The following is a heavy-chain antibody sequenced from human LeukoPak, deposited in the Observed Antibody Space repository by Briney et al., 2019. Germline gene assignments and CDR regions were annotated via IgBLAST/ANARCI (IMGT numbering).Heavy chain of an antibody. CDR1: GFTVSSNY. J-gene: IGHJ4*02. CDR2: IGSGADL. Sequence: GGSLRLSCAASGFTVSSNYMSWVRQAPGKGPEWVATIGSGADLFYAESVKGRFTISRDDPRNTLWLQMNSLRAEDTALYYCAKDWTPHNRVYDCFDFWGQGTQVTVSS. V-gene: IGHV3-53*01. CDR3: AKDWTPHNRVYDCFDF. D-gene: IGHD3-16*01.